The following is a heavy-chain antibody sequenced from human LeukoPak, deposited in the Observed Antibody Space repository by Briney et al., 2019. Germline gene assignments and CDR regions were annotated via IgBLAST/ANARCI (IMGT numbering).Heavy chain of an antibody. J-gene: IGHJ4*02. CDR3: ASVDTAMGYSSFDY. D-gene: IGHD5-18*01. CDR1: GYTFTGYY. V-gene: IGHV1-2*02. CDR2: INPNSGGT. Sequence: ASVKVSCKASGYTFTGYYVHWVRQAPGQGLEWMGWINPNSGGTNYAQKFQGRVTMTRDTSISTAYMELSRLRSDDTAVYYCASVDTAMGYSSFDYWGQGTLVTVSS.